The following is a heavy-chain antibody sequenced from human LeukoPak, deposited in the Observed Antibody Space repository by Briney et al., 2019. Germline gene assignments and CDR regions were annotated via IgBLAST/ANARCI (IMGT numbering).Heavy chain of an antibody. CDR1: GFTVSSNY. CDR2: IYSGGST. CDR3: ANMASGPSFDY. J-gene: IGHJ4*02. Sequence: PGGSLRLSCAASGFTVSSNYMSWVRQAPGKGLEWVSVIYSGGSTYYADSVKGRFTISRDNSKNTLYLQMNSLRAEDTAVYYCANMASGPSFDYWGQGTLVTVSS. D-gene: IGHD5-12*01. V-gene: IGHV3-53*01.